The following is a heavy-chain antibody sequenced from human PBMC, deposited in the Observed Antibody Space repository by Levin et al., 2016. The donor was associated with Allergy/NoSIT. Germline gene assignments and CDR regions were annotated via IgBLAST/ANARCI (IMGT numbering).Heavy chain of an antibody. CDR3: AKLGYCFITTCYGGPFDI. J-gene: IGHJ3*02. Sequence: GESLKISCKGSGYSFTNNWIGWVRQVPGKGLEWMGIIYPGDSDTKYSPSFQGQVTIAADKSMSTAYLQWSSLKASDTAMYYCAKLGYCFITTCYGGPFDIWGQGTMVTVSS. D-gene: IGHD2-2*01. CDR1: GYSFTNNW. CDR2: IYPGDSDT. V-gene: IGHV5-51*01.